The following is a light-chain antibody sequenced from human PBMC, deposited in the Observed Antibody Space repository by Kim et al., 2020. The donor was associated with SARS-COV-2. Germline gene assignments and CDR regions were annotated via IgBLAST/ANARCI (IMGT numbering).Light chain of an antibody. Sequence: GQSVTISCTGTSSDVGSYDRVSWYQQPPGTAPKVMIYEVSNRHSGVPDRFSGSKSGNTASLTISGLQAEDEADYYCSSYTSSSTWVFGGGTKLTVL. J-gene: IGLJ3*02. CDR2: EVS. V-gene: IGLV2-18*02. CDR1: SSDVGSYDR. CDR3: SSYTSSSTWV.